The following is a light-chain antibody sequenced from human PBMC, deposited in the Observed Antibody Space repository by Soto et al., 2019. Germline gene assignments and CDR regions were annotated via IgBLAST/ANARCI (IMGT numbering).Light chain of an antibody. CDR2: AAS. Sequence: DIQMTQSPSSLSASVGDRDTITCRASQNIGVYLNWYQKKPGKAPKLLIHAASSLHSGVPSTFSGSGSGTDFALTISSLQPEDFATYYCHQTAANPWTFAQGTKVEIK. J-gene: IGKJ1*01. CDR1: QNIGVY. V-gene: IGKV1-39*01. CDR3: HQTAANPWT.